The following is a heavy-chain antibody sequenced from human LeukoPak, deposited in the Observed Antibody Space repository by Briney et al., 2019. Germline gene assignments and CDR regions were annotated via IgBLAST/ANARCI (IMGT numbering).Heavy chain of an antibody. Sequence: GESLRLSCAASGFTFTTYWMSWVRQLPGKGLEWVANINQDGTEKYFVDSVKGRFTISRDNAKNSLDLQMNSLRVEDTGIYYCVKVAKYYYGSETYYFFEHWGQGTPVTASS. CDR1: GFTFTTYW. D-gene: IGHD3-10*01. CDR3: VKVAKYYYGSETYYFFEH. J-gene: IGHJ4*02. V-gene: IGHV3-7*01. CDR2: INQDGTEK.